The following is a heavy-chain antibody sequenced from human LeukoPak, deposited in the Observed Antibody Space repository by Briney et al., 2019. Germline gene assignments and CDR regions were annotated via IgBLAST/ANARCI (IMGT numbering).Heavy chain of an antibody. D-gene: IGHD3-16*01. CDR2: ISGSGGTT. CDR1: GFTFSSYA. CDR3: AKDFRGAGYFFDS. Sequence: GGSLRLSCAASGFTFSSYAMSWVRQAPGKGLEWVSAISGSGGTTYYADSVKGRFTISRDNSKNTLYLQLNNLRAEDTAMYYCAKDFRGAGYFFDSWGQGTLVTVSS. J-gene: IGHJ4*02. V-gene: IGHV3-23*01.